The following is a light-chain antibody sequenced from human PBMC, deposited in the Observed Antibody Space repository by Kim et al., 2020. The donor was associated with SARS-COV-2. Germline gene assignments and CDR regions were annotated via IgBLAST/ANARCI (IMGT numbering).Light chain of an antibody. CDR2: GKN. CDR3: NSRDSSGNHVV. J-gene: IGLJ2*01. Sequence: SSELTQDPAVSVALGQTVRITCQGDSLRSYYASWYQQKPGQAPVLVIYGKNNRPSGIPDRSTGSSSGNTASLTIPGAQAEAEADYYCNSRDSSGNHVVF. CDR1: SLRSYY. V-gene: IGLV3-19*01.